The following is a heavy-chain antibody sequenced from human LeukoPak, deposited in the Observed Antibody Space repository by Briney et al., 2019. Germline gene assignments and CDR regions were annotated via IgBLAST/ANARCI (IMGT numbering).Heavy chain of an antibody. CDR1: GGSISSYY. CDR2: IYYSGST. J-gene: IGHJ5*02. V-gene: IGHV4-59*01. Sequence: PSETLSLTCTVSGGSISSYYWSWIRQPPGKVLGWIGYIYYSGSTNYNPSLKSRVTISVDTSKNQFSLKLSSVTDAATAVYSCARGGMFYGDYFSLGSWGQGTLVIVSS. D-gene: IGHD4-17*01. CDR3: ARGGMFYGDYFSLGS.